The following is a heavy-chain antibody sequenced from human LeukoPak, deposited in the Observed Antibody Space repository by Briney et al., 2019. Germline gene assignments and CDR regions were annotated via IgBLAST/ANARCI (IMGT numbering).Heavy chain of an antibody. J-gene: IGHJ2*01. D-gene: IGHD3-9*01. V-gene: IGHV3-7*01. CDR2: IKQDGSEK. Sequence: SGGSLRLSXAASGFTFSSYWMSWVRQAPGKGMEWVANIKQDGSEKYYVDSVKGRFTISRDNAKNSLYLQMNSLRAEDTAVYYCARVGYYDILTGYYNWYFDLWGRGTLVTVSS. CDR3: ARVGYYDILTGYYNWYFDL. CDR1: GFTFSSYW.